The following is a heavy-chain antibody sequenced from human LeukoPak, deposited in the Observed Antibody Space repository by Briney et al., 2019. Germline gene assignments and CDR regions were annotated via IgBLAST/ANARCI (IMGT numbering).Heavy chain of an antibody. CDR2: IYYSGST. Sequence: SETLSLTCTVSGGSISSYYWSWIRQPPGKGLKGLGYIYYSGSTNYNPSLKSRVTISVDTSKNQFSLKLSSVTAADTAVYYRARGVVVAATEHFDYWGQGTLVTVSS. V-gene: IGHV4-59*01. CDR3: ARGVVVAATEHFDY. D-gene: IGHD2-15*01. CDR1: GGSISSYY. J-gene: IGHJ4*02.